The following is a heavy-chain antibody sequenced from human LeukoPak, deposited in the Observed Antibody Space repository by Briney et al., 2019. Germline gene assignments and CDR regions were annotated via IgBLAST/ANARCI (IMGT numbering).Heavy chain of an antibody. V-gene: IGHV3-9*01. CDR1: GFMFEDYA. Sequence: PGGSLRLSCAASGFMFEDYAMYWVRQVPGKGLEWVSGISWNSGSVGYTDSVKGRFTISRDNAKNSLYLQMNSLRAEDTALYYCAKDIRSYRGGSFDYWGQGTLVTVSS. CDR2: ISWNSGSV. J-gene: IGHJ4*02. D-gene: IGHD3-10*01. CDR3: AKDIRSYRGGSFDY.